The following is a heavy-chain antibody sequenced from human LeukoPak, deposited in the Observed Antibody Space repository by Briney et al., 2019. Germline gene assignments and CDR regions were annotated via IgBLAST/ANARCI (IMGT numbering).Heavy chain of an antibody. V-gene: IGHV1-46*01. CDR2: INPSGGST. CDR3: ARRYCSSTSCYRGYYYMDV. Sequence: ASVKVSCKASGYTFTSYYMHWVRQAPGQGLEWMGIINPSGGSTSYAQKFQGRVTMTRDTSTSTVYMELSSLRSEDTAVYYCARRYCSSTSCYRGYYYMDVWGKGTTVTVSS. J-gene: IGHJ6*03. CDR1: GYTFTSYY. D-gene: IGHD2-2*02.